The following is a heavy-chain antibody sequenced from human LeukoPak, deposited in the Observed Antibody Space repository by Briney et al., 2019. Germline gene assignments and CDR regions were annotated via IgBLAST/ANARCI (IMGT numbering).Heavy chain of an antibody. Sequence: GGSLRLSCAASGFNLSIYGMHWVRQAPGKGLEWVTVVRYDQSATVYADSVQGRFAISRDNSKNTVYLQMNSLRVEDTALYFCVKDQGECPGSRCYLRFLEYWGQGTLVIVSS. J-gene: IGHJ4*02. V-gene: IGHV3-30*02. CDR3: VKDQGECPGSRCYLRFLEY. D-gene: IGHD3-3*01. CDR2: VRYDQSAT. CDR1: GFNLSIYG.